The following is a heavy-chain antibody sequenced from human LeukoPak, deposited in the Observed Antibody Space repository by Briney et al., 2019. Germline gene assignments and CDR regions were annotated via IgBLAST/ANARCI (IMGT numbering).Heavy chain of an antibody. CDR2: VDPEDGET. Sequence: ASVKVSCKPYGYTFNTYGITWVRQAPGKGLEWMGRVDPEDGETIYAEKFQGRVTITADTSTDTAYMELSSLRSEDTAVYYCATDPRSGSSGYWGQGTLVTVSS. CDR1: GYTFNTYG. CDR3: ATDPRSGSSGY. J-gene: IGHJ4*02. D-gene: IGHD3-10*01. V-gene: IGHV1-69-2*01.